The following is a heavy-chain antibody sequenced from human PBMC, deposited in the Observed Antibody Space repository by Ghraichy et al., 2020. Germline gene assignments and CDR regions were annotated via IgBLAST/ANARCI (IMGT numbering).Heavy chain of an antibody. CDR2: IYYSGST. CDR3: ARHISRTGLFDP. J-gene: IGHJ5*02. Sequence: SETLSLTCTVSGGSISSYYWSWIRQPPGKGLEWIGYIYYSGSTNYNPSLKSRVTISVDTSKNQFSLKLSSVTAADTAVYYCARHISRTGLFDPWGQGTLVTVSS. V-gene: IGHV4-59*08. D-gene: IGHD1-14*01. CDR1: GGSISSYY.